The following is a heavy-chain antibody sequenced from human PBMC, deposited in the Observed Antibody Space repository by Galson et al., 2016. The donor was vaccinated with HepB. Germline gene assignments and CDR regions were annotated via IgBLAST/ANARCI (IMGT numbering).Heavy chain of an antibody. Sequence: SVKVSCKASGYTFINSDINWVRQAPGRGLEWMGWVNPNTHNTGYAQKFQGRVTMTSDTAISTAYMELSSLKSEDSAAYYCARGGQLWLFGGDWFDPWGQGTLVTVAS. CDR2: VNPNTHNT. CDR3: ARGGQLWLFGGDWFDP. V-gene: IGHV1-8*01. D-gene: IGHD5-18*01. J-gene: IGHJ5*02. CDR1: GYTFINSD.